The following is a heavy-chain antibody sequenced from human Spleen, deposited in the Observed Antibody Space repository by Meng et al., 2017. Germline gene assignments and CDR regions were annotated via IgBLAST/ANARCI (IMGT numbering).Heavy chain of an antibody. CDR2: IYYSGST. CDR3: ARALPYYYYGMDV. J-gene: IGHJ6*02. CDR1: GGSISSYY. Sequence: GSLRLSCTVSGGSISSYYWSWIRQPPGKGLEWIGYIYYSGSTNYNPSLKSRVTISIHTSKNQFSLKLSSVTAADTAVYYCARALPYYYYGMDVWGQGTTVTVSS. V-gene: IGHV4-59*01.